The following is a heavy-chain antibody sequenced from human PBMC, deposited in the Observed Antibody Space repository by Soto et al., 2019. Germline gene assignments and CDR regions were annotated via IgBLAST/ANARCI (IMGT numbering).Heavy chain of an antibody. V-gene: IGHV4-59*01. J-gene: IGHJ3*02. D-gene: IGHD3-22*01. CDR2: FYKSGTT. CDR3: ARTYDNSGPNSGGYAFDI. CDR1: GDSINSYY. Sequence: QVQLQESGPGLVKPSETLSFTCTVSGDSINSYYWSWIRQPPGKGLEWIAYFYKSGTTNYNPSLKSRVPISVDTSKNQFSLNLSSVTAADTAVYYCARTYDNSGPNSGGYAFDIWGQGTMLTVSS.